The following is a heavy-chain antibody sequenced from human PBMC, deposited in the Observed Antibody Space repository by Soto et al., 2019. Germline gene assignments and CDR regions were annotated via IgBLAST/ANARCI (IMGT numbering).Heavy chain of an antibody. V-gene: IGHV4-59*01. CDR1: GGSISSYY. CDR2: IYYSGST. CDR3: ARESDYSMYYFDY. D-gene: IGHD2-15*01. J-gene: IGHJ4*02. Sequence: SETLSLTCTVSGGSISSYYWSWIRQPPGKGLEWIGYIYYSGSTNYNPSLKSRVPISEGTSQNQFSLKLSSVTAADTAVYYCARESDYSMYYFDYWGQGTLVTVSS.